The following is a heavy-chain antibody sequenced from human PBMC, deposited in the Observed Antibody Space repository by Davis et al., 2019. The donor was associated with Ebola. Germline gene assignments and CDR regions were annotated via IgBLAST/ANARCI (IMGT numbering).Heavy chain of an antibody. Sequence: GESLKISCKGSGHSFSSDWIGWVRQMPGKGLEWMGLIYPGDSDTRYCPSFQGQVTISVDKSTSTAYLQWSSLKASDTAIYYCARIDRGDATIPDYWGQGTLVTVSS. CDR3: ARIDRGDATIPDY. V-gene: IGHV5-51*06. CDR2: IYPGDSDT. J-gene: IGHJ4*02. CDR1: GHSFSSDW. D-gene: IGHD3-16*01.